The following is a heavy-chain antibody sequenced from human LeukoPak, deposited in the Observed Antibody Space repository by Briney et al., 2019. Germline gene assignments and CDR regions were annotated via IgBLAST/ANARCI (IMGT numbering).Heavy chain of an antibody. CDR1: GFTFSSYG. V-gene: IGHV3-30*18. CDR2: ISYDGSNK. Sequence: GRSLRLSCAASGFTFSSYGMHWVRQAPGKGLEWVVVISYDGSNKYYADSVKGRFTISRDNSKDTLYLQMNSLRAEDTAVYYCAKEVQVERRKDGFDIWGQGTMVTVSS. CDR3: AKEVQVERRKDGFDI. D-gene: IGHD1-1*01. J-gene: IGHJ3*02.